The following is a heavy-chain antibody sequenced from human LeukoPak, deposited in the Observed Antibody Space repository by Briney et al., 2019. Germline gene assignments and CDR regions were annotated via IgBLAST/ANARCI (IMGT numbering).Heavy chain of an antibody. CDR1: GFSLSNYG. CDR2: IQYDGSKT. D-gene: IGHD7-27*01. V-gene: IGHV3-30*02. J-gene: IGHJ5*02. CDR3: ARVGTRGPWFDP. Sequence: PGGSLRLSCVASGFSLSNYGLHWVRQAPGKGLEWVAFIQYDGSKTYYADSVKGRFTITRDNSKNTLYLQMNSLRTEDTAVYYCARVGTRGPWFDPWGQGTLVTVSS.